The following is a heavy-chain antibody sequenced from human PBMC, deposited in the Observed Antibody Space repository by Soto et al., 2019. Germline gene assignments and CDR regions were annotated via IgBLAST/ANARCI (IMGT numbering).Heavy chain of an antibody. V-gene: IGHV4-34*01. CDR3: AIGSWGTVTTYFDY. CDR2: INHSGST. CDR1: GGFFSGYY. D-gene: IGHD4-17*01. J-gene: IGHJ4*02. Sequence: PSETLSVTCAVYGGFFSGYYWSWIRQPPGKGLEWIGEINHSGSTNYNPSLKSRVTISVDTSKNQFSLKLSSVTAADTAVYYCAIGSWGTVTTYFDYWGQGTLVTVSS.